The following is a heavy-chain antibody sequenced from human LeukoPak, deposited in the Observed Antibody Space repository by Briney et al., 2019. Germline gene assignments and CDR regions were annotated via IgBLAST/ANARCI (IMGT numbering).Heavy chain of an antibody. J-gene: IGHJ4*02. CDR2: ISSSGSTI. V-gene: IGHV3-48*04. CDR3: ARVRYGSYSSSWYYFDY. Sequence: GGSLRLSCAASGFTFSSYSMNWVRQAPGKGLEWVSYISSSGSTIYYADSVKGRFTISRDNAKNSLYLQMNSLRAEDTAVYYCARVRYGSYSSSWYYFDYWGQGTLVTVSS. D-gene: IGHD6-13*01. CDR1: GFTFSSYS.